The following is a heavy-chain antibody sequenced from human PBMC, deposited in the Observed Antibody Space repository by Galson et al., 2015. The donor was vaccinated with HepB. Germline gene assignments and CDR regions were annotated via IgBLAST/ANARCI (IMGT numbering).Heavy chain of an antibody. V-gene: IGHV1-69*13. CDR1: GGTFSSYA. CDR2: IIPIFGTA. Sequence: SVKVSCKASGGTFSSYAISWVRQAPGQGLEWMGGIIPIFGTANYAQKFQGRVTITADESTSTAYMELSSLGSEDTAVYHCARELPHHSSGWYSPFDYWGQGTLVTVSS. D-gene: IGHD6-19*01. J-gene: IGHJ4*02. CDR3: ARELPHHSSGWYSPFDY.